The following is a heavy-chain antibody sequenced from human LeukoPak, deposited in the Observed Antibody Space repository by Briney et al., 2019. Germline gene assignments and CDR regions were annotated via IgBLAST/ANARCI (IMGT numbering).Heavy chain of an antibody. J-gene: IGHJ4*02. CDR2: INHSGST. V-gene: IGHV4-34*01. Sequence: SETLSLTCAVYGGSFSGYYWSWIRQPPGKGLEWIGEINHSGSTNYNPSLKSRVTISVDTSKNQFSLKVSSVTAADTAVYYCARRGYSYGLWGQGTLVTVSS. CDR1: GGSFSGYY. CDR3: ARRGYSYGL. D-gene: IGHD5-18*01.